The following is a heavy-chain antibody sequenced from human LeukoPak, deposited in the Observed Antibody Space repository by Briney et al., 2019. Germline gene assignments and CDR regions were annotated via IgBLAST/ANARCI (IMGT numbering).Heavy chain of an antibody. D-gene: IGHD6-13*01. CDR3: ARATHTTTGYSSSWLVGFFHYMDV. J-gene: IGHJ6*03. CDR1: GGTFSSYA. V-gene: IGHV1-69*06. CDR2: TIPILGTA. Sequence: GASVKVSCKASGGTFSSYAISWVRQAPGQGLEWMGGTIPILGTANYAQKFQGRVTITADKSTSTAYMELSSLRSEDTAVYYCARATHTTTGYSSSWLVGFFHYMDVWGKGTTVTVSS.